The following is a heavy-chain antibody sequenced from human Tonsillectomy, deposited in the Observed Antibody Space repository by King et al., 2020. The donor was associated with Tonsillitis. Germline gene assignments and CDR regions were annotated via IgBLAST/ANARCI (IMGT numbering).Heavy chain of an antibody. CDR3: ARAYYYDSSDYYAWAFDI. J-gene: IGHJ3*02. CDR1: GGSISSHF. D-gene: IGHD3-22*01. CDR2: ISYSGST. V-gene: IGHV4-59*11. Sequence: PLQESGPGLVKPSETLSLTCTVSGGSISSHFWSWIRQPPGKGLEWIGYISYSGSTNYNPSLKSRVTISADTSKNQFSLKQRSVTAADTAVYYCARAYYYDSSDYYAWAFDIWGQGTMVTVSS.